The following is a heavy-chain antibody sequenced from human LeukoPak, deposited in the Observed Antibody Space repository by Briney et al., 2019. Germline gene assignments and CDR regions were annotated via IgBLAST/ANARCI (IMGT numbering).Heavy chain of an antibody. V-gene: IGHV1-18*01. J-gene: IGHJ5*01. CDR2: ISAYNGNT. CDR3: ARAAPGVVVVAEWFDP. D-gene: IGHD2-15*01. Sequence: ASVKVSCKASGYTFTSYGISWVRQAPGQGLEWMGWISAYNGNTNYAQKLQGRVTMTTDTSTSTAYMELRSLRSDDTAVYYCARAAPGVVVVAEWFDPWGQGTLVTVS. CDR1: GYTFTSYG.